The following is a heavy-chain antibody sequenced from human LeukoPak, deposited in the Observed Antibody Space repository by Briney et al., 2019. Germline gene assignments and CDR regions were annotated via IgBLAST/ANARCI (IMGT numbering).Heavy chain of an antibody. V-gene: IGHV4-59*01. D-gene: IGHD2-15*01. CDR2: IYYSGST. CDR1: GVSISSDY. J-gene: IGHJ4*02. Sequence: PSETLSLTCTVSGVSISSDYWSWIRQPPGKGLEWIGYIYYSGSTNYNPSLKSRVTISVDTSKNQFSLRLSSVTAADTALYYCARSRYCSGGSCWFDYWGQGTLVTVSS. CDR3: ARSRYCSGGSCWFDY.